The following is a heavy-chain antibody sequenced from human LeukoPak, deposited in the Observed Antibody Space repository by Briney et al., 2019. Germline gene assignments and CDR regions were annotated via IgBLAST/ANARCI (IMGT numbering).Heavy chain of an antibody. CDR2: IIPIFGTA. Sequence: PGESLKISCRGSGYSFTTYWIGWVRQAPGQGLEWMGGIIPIFGTANYAQKFQGRVTITADASTSTAYMELSSLRFEDTAVYYCARVLSGSGGGYWGQGTLVTVSS. CDR1: GYSFTTYW. CDR3: ARVLSGSGGGY. J-gene: IGHJ4*02. D-gene: IGHD1-26*01. V-gene: IGHV1-69*01.